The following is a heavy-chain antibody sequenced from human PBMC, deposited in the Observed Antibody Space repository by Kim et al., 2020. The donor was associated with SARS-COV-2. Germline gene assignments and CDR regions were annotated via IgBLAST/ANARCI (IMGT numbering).Heavy chain of an antibody. CDR2: ISSRGGTI. D-gene: IGHD6-13*01. V-gene: IGHV3-11*04. CDR3: ARDGGGSTWIDY. Sequence: GGSLRLSCAASGFTFSDYYMSWIRQAPGKGLEWVSDISSRGGTIDYADSVEGRFTISRDNGKNSLYLQMNSLRAEDTAMYYCARDGGGSTWIDYWGQGTLVTVSS. CDR1: GFTFSDYY. J-gene: IGHJ4*02.